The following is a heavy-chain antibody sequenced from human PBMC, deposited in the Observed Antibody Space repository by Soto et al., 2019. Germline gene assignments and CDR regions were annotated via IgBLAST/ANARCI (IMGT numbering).Heavy chain of an antibody. CDR1: GGSISSYY. CDR3: ARGHGDRELN. Sequence: PSETLSLTCTVSGGSISSYYWSWIRQPPGKGLEWIGYIYYSGSTNYNPSLKSRVTISVDTSKNQFSLKLSSVTAADTAVYCCARGHGDRELNSGQGTLVTVSS. CDR2: IYYSGST. D-gene: IGHD3-10*01. V-gene: IGHV4-59*01. J-gene: IGHJ4*02.